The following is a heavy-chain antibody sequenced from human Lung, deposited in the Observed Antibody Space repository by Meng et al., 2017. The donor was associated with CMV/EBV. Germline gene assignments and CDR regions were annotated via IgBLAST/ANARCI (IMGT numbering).Heavy chain of an antibody. D-gene: IGHD5-24*01. V-gene: IGHV2-70D*14. CDR1: GFSLSTSRMR. Sequence: SGPTLVXPTQTLTLTCTFSGFSLSTSRMRVSWIRQPPGKALEWLARIDWDDDKFYSTSLKTRLTISKDTSKNQVVLTMTNMDPVDTATYYCARMGYGYNYFDYWGQGTXVTVSS. CDR2: IDWDDDK. CDR3: ARMGYGYNYFDY. J-gene: IGHJ4*02.